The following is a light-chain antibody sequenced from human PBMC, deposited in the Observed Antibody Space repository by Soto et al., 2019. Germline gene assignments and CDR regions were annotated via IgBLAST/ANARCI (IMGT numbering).Light chain of an antibody. V-gene: IGKV3-15*01. CDR2: RTS. J-gene: IGKJ4*01. CDR3: QQYNNWPRAT. Sequence: IVMTQCPATLSVSPWERATLSCRASQSISSNLAWYQQQPGQAPRLLMFRTSSRATGFPARFSGSGSATESNLTISSLQSEDFGVYYCQQYNNWPRATFGRGTKVDIK. CDR1: QSISSN.